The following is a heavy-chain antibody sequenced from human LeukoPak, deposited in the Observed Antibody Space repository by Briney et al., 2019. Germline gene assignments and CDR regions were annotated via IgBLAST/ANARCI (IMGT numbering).Heavy chain of an antibody. CDR3: ARMRTGSTEFFDN. CDR2: MSYSGSS. D-gene: IGHD1-7*01. CDR1: GGSISNRDYF. Sequence: PSETLSLTCTVAGGSISNRDYFWGWIRQPPGKGLEWIGCMSYSGSSYYDPSLKSRVAIPLDTSRNLFSLNLKSVTAAGTAVYYCARMRTGSTEFFDNWGQGTLVTVSS. V-gene: IGHV4-39*02. J-gene: IGHJ4*02.